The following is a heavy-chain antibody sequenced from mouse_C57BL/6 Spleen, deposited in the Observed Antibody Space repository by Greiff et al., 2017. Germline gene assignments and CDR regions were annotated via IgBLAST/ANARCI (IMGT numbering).Heavy chain of an antibody. CDR1: GYTFTSYW. V-gene: IGHV1-55*01. D-gene: IGHD1-1*02. J-gene: IGHJ4*01. Sequence: VQLQQPGAELVKPGASVKMSCKASGYTFTSYWITWVKQRPGQGLEWIGDIYPGSGSTNYNEKFKSKATLTVDTSSSTAYMQLSSLTSEDSAVYYCARQYYGGHNYYAMEYWGEGTSVTVAS. CDR3: ARQYYGGHNYYAMEY. CDR2: IYPGSGST.